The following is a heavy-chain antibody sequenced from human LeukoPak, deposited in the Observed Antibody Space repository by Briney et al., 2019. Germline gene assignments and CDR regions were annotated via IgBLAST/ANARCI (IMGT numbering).Heavy chain of an antibody. CDR2: FNPEDVET. V-gene: IGHV1-24*01. CDR1: GYTLTEIS. Sequence: ASVKVSCKVSGYTLTEISMHWVRQGPGQGLEWMGGFNPEDVETIYARSFQGRLTVTEDTSTDTAYMELSSLRAEDTAMYYCATEIVGYGDVHYFDSWGQGTLVTVSS. J-gene: IGHJ4*02. D-gene: IGHD4-17*01. CDR3: ATEIVGYGDVHYFDS.